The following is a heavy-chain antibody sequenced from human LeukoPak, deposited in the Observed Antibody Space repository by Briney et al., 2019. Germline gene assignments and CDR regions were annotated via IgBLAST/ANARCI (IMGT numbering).Heavy chain of an antibody. V-gene: IGHV4-59*01. D-gene: IGHD5-24*01. Sequence: SETPSLTCTVSGGSISSYYWSWIRQPPGKGLEWIGYIYYSGSTNYNPSLKSRVTISVDTSKNQFSLKLSSVTAADTAVYYCASAEKRWLQFIDAFDIWGQGTMVTVSS. J-gene: IGHJ3*02. CDR3: ASAEKRWLQFIDAFDI. CDR1: GGSISSYY. CDR2: IYYSGST.